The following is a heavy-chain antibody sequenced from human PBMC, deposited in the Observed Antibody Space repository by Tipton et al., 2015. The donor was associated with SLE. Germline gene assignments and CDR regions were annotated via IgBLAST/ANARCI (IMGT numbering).Heavy chain of an antibody. J-gene: IGHJ4*02. CDR1: GYSFTSYD. D-gene: IGHD2-15*01. CDR3: ARSHPVVAAEMLDY. CDR2: MSPNTGKT. V-gene: IGHV1-8*01. Sequence: QLVQSGAEVRKPGASVKVSCKASGYSFTSYDVNWVRQATGQGLEWMGWMSPNTGKTGYAQNFQGRVTMTRDTSISTAYMELRSLRSDDTAVYYCARSHPVVAAEMLDYWGQGTLVSVSS.